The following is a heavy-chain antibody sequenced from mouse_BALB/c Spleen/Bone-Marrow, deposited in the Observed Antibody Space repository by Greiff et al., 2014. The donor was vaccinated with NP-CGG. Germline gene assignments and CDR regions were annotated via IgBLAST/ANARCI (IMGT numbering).Heavy chain of an antibody. CDR1: GYSFTGYN. V-gene: IGHV1-39*01. J-gene: IGHJ4*01. CDR3: AKSVSLRAMDY. D-gene: IGHD6-2*01. Sequence: SGPELEEPGASVKISCKASGYSFTGYNMNWVKQSNGKSLEWIGDIDPYYGGTSYNQKFKGEATLTVDKSSSTAYMLLKSLTSEDSAVYYCAKSVSLRAMDYWGQGTSVTVSS. CDR2: IDPYYGGT.